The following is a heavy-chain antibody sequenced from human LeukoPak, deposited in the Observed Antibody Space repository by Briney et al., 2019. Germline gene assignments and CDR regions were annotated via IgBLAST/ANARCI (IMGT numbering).Heavy chain of an antibody. Sequence: RGSPRLSSAASGFTSSIYGMDCVPAAPRQGQESRSYITSISSSINYADSAKGRFTIPRDNAKNSLYLQMNSLRDEDTAVYYCARDPWDDVSGFSGDYWGQGTLVTVSS. CDR3: ARDPWDDVSGFSGDY. V-gene: IGHV3-48*02. D-gene: IGHD3-22*01. CDR2: ITSISSSI. CDR1: GFTSSIYG. J-gene: IGHJ4*02.